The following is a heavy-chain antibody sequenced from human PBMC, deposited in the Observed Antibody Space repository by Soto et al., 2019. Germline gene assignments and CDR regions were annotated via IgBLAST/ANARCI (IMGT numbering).Heavy chain of an antibody. V-gene: IGHV3-7*01. CDR1: GFTFSSYW. CDR3: ARDGSGYDPPFYYYYYYMDV. Sequence: GGSLRLSCAASGFTFSSYWMSWVRQAPGKGLEWVANIKQDGSEKYYVDSVKGRFTISRDNAKNSLYLQMNSLRAEDTAVYYCARDGSGYDPPFYYYYYYMDVWGKGTTVTVSS. CDR2: IKQDGSEK. J-gene: IGHJ6*03. D-gene: IGHD5-12*01.